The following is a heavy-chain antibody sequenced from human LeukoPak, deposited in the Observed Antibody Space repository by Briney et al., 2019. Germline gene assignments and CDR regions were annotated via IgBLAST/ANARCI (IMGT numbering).Heavy chain of an antibody. Sequence: GATVTDSSKVSRHTLTELSMQWVRQAPGKGREWMGGFDPEEGETIYTQKFQGRVTMTEDTSTDTAYMELSSLRSEDTAVYYCATGGGYYLNWGQGTLVTV. V-gene: IGHV1-24*01. D-gene: IGHD3-22*01. CDR1: RHTLTELS. J-gene: IGHJ4*02. CDR3: ATGGGYYLN. CDR2: FDPEEGET.